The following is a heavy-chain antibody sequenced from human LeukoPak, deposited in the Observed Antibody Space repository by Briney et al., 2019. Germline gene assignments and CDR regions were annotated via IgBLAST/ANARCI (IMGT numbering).Heavy chain of an antibody. D-gene: IGHD1-14*01. Sequence: GGSLRLSCAASGFTFSSYTMNWVRQAPGKGLEWVSAISGSGGNTYYADSVKGRFTISRDNSKNTLYLQMNSLRAEDTALYYCAKPAKTDYADYWGQGTLVTVSS. CDR3: AKPAKTDYADY. J-gene: IGHJ4*02. V-gene: IGHV3-23*01. CDR1: GFTFSSYT. CDR2: ISGSGGNT.